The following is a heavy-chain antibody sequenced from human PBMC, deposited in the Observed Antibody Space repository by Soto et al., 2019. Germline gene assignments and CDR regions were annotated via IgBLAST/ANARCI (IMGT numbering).Heavy chain of an antibody. CDR3: ARDREDGSGTKYNWFDS. CDR2: TIPIFDTP. CDR1: VGTFGNLG. V-gene: IGHV1-69*01. Sequence: QMQLVQSGAEVKKPGSSVKISCKASVGTFGNLGISWLRQAPGQGLEWMGGTIPIFDTPHYAEKFRDRVTITADATTTAYLELTSLTSADMATYYCARDREDGSGTKYNWFDSWGQGTLVTVSS. D-gene: IGHD3-10*01. J-gene: IGHJ5*01.